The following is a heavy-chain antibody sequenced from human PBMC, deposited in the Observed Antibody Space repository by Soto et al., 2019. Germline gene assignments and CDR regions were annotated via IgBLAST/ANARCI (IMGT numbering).Heavy chain of an antibody. Sequence: PSETLSLTCTVSGGSISSGDYYWSWIRQPPGKGLEWIGYIYYSGSTYYNPSLKSRVTISADTSKNQFSLKLTSVTTADTAVYFCARSFCTDTSCSSLDAWGLGTLVIVSS. CDR2: IYYSGST. CDR1: GGSISSGDYY. D-gene: IGHD2-2*01. CDR3: ARSFCTDTSCSSLDA. V-gene: IGHV4-30-4*01. J-gene: IGHJ5*01.